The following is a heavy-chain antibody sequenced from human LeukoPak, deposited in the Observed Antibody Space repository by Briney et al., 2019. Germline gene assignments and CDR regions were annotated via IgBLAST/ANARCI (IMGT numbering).Heavy chain of an antibody. D-gene: IGHD2/OR15-2a*01. J-gene: IGHJ6*02. CDR3: ARGLIDSVGPYYCYAMDV. CDR1: GFSFSSYE. V-gene: IGHV3-48*03. Sequence: GGSLRLSCAASGFSFSSYEMNWVRQAPGKGLEWVSYISSGGNTEYYVDSVRGRFTMSRDNAKNLLFLQMNSLRAEDTAVYYCARGLIDSVGPYYCYAMDVWGQGATVTVSS. CDR2: ISSGGNTE.